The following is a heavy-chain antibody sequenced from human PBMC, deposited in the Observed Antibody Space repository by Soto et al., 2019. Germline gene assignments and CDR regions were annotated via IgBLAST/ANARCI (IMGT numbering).Heavy chain of an antibody. CDR2: ISAYNGNT. D-gene: IGHD6-13*01. V-gene: IGHV1-18*04. J-gene: IGHJ6*02. CDR1: GYTFTSYG. CDR3: ARDRDYSSSWYTSFYYYYYGMDV. Sequence: ASVKVSCKASGYTFTSYGISWVRQAPGQGLEWMGWISAYNGNTNYAQKLQGRVTMTTDTSTSTAYMELRSLRSDDTAMYYCARDRDYSSSWYTSFYYYYYGMDVWGQGTTVTVSS.